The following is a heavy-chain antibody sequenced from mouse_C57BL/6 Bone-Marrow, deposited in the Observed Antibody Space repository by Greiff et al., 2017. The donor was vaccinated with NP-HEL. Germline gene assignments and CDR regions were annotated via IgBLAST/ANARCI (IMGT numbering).Heavy chain of an antibody. CDR3: TPYYDYQAWFAY. J-gene: IGHJ3*01. CDR2: IDPEDGDT. Sequence: EVQLQQSGAELVRPGASVKLSCTASGFNIKDYYMHWVKQRPEQGLEWIGRIDPEDGDTEYAPKFQGKATMTADTSSNPAYLQLSSLTSEDTAVYYCTPYYDYQAWFAYWGQGTLVTVSA. D-gene: IGHD2-4*01. CDR1: GFNIKDYY. V-gene: IGHV14-1*01.